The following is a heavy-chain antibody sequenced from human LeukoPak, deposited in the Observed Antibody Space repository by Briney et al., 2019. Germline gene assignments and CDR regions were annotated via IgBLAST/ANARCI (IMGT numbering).Heavy chain of an antibody. D-gene: IGHD6-19*01. CDR1: GFTFSSCS. CDR2: ISSSSSYI. J-gene: IGHJ4*02. Sequence: GSLRLSCAASGFTFSSCSMNWVRQAPGKGLEWVSSISSSSSYIYYADSVKGRFTISRDNAKNSLYLQMNSLRAEDTAVYYCARGSSGWYHYWGQGTLVTVSS. CDR3: ARGSSGWYHY. V-gene: IGHV3-21*01.